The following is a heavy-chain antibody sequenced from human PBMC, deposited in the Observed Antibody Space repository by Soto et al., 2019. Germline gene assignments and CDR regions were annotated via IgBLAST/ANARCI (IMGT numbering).Heavy chain of an antibody. CDR3: ARLKPGTAAFDY. Sequence: EVQLVESGGDLVQPGGSLRLSCAASGFTFSNYWMHWVRQAPGKGLVWVSRINSDESSTYYADSVKGRFTISRDNAKNTLYLQMNSLSAEDTAVYYCARLKPGTAAFDYWGQGTLVTVSS. D-gene: IGHD1-1*01. CDR2: INSDESST. J-gene: IGHJ4*02. CDR1: GFTFSNYW. V-gene: IGHV3-74*01.